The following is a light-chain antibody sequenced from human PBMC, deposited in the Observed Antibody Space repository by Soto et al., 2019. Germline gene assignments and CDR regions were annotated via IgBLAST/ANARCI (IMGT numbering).Light chain of an antibody. CDR2: DAS. CDR3: QQRSNWPLT. CDR1: QSISGSY. V-gene: IGKV3D-20*02. Sequence: EIVLTQSPGTLSLSPGERATLSCRASQSISGSYLAWYQQKPGQAPRLLIYDASSRATGIPDRFSGSGSGTDFTLAISSLEPEDFEVYYCQQRSNWPLTFGGGTKVDIK. J-gene: IGKJ4*01.